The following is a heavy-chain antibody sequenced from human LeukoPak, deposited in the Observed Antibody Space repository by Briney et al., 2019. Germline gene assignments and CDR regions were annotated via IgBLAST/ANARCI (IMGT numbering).Heavy chain of an antibody. CDR1: GYSISSTNW. D-gene: IGHD6-19*01. V-gene: IGHV4-28*06. Sequence: SETLSLTCAVSGYSISSTNWWGWIRQPPGKGLEWIGYIYYSGNSNYNPSLKSRVTMSVDTSKNQFSLNLSSVTALDTAVYYCARIFLGYSSGWYFDYWGQGTLVTVSS. CDR2: IYYSGNS. CDR3: ARIFLGYSSGWYFDY. J-gene: IGHJ4*02.